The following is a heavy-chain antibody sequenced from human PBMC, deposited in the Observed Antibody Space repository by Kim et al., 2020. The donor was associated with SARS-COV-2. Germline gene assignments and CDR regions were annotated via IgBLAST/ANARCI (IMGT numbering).Heavy chain of an antibody. J-gene: IGHJ4*02. Sequence: GGSLRLSCAASGFTFSSYAMHWVRQAPGKGLEWVAVISYDGSNKYYADSVKGRFTISRDNSKNTLYLQMNSLRAEDTAVYYCARGVGGYSYGPDYWGQGTLVTVSS. V-gene: IGHV3-30*04. D-gene: IGHD5-18*01. CDR2: ISYDGSNK. CDR3: ARGVGGYSYGPDY. CDR1: GFTFSSYA.